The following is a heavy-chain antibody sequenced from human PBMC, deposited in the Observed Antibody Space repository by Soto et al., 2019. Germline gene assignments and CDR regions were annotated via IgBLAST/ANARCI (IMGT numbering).Heavy chain of an antibody. CDR2: IIPIFNTP. Sequence: QVQLVQSGAEVKKPGSSVKVSCKASGGTFNTYAISWVRQAPGQGLEWMGGIIPIFNTPNYAQRFQGRVTTTAAESTTTAYMVLSSLISQDTALYYCARDKTGTNFYNVLVVWGQGTTVTVSS. D-gene: IGHD1-1*01. V-gene: IGHV1-69*12. CDR3: ARDKTGTNFYNVLVV. J-gene: IGHJ6*02. CDR1: GGTFNTYA.